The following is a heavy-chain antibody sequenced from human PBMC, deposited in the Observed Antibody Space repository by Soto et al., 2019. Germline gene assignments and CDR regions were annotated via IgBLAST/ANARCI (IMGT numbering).Heavy chain of an antibody. Sequence: QVQRQESGPGLVKPSETLSLTCTVSGGSISTYYWSWIRQPPGKGLEWIGYIYYTGSTNYNPSLKSRVPISGDTSKNQFSLKLSSVTAADTAVYYCAREPVAGNGGWFDPWGQGTLVTASS. CDR3: AREPVAGNGGWFDP. J-gene: IGHJ5*02. D-gene: IGHD6-19*01. CDR1: GGSISTYY. V-gene: IGHV4-59*01. CDR2: IYYTGST.